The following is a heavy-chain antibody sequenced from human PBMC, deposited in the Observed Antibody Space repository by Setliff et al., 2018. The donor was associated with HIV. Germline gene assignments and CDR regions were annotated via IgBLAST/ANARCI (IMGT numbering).Heavy chain of an antibody. J-gene: IGHJ6*02. CDR2: INYIGNT. D-gene: IGHD2-21*01. Sequence: SETLSLTCTVSGGSISSSNYYWGWIRQPPGKGLEWIGSINYIGNTYYNPSLKSRVTISVDTSKNQFSLNLRSVTAADTAVYYRARPIILSVIDGMDVWGQGTKVTVS. V-gene: IGHV4-39*01. CDR3: ARPIILSVIDGMDV. CDR1: GGSISSSNYY.